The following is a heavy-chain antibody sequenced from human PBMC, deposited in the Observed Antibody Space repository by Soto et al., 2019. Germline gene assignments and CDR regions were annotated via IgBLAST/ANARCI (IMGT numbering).Heavy chain of an antibody. Sequence: QVQLVQSGAEVKKPGSSVKVSCKASGGTFSSYAISWVRQAPGQGLEWMGGIIPIFGTANYAQKFQGRVTIPADESTSTAYMELSSLRSEDTAVYYCARDRRAYDYVWGSYRFNWFDPWGQGTLVTVSS. D-gene: IGHD3-16*02. V-gene: IGHV1-69*01. J-gene: IGHJ5*02. CDR2: IIPIFGTA. CDR3: ARDRRAYDYVWGSYRFNWFDP. CDR1: GGTFSSYA.